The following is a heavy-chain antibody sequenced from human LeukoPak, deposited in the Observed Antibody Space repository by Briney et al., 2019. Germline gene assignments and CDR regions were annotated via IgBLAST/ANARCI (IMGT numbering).Heavy chain of an antibody. CDR2: ISYDGSNK. Sequence: GGSLRLSCAASGFTFSSYGMHWVRQAPGKGLEWVALISYDGSNKYYADSVKGRFTISRGNSKNTLYLQMNSVRAEDTAVYYCARDYHDYSDSSGAFDIWGQGTMVTVSS. CDR1: GFTFSSYG. D-gene: IGHD3-22*01. J-gene: IGHJ3*02. V-gene: IGHV3-30*03. CDR3: ARDYHDYSDSSGAFDI.